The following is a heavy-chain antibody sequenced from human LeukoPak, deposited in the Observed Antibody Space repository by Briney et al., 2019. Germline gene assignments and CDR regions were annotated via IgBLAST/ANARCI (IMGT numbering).Heavy chain of an antibody. J-gene: IGHJ5*02. V-gene: IGHV4-59*11. CDR1: GGSISSHY. Sequence: SETLSLTCTVSGGSISSHYWSWIRQPPGRGLEWTGYIYYSGSTNYNPSLKSRVTISVDTSKNQFSLKLSSVTAADTAVYYCARDRAAAGYNWFDPWGQGTLVTVSS. CDR2: IYYSGST. CDR3: ARDRAAAGYNWFDP. D-gene: IGHD6-13*01.